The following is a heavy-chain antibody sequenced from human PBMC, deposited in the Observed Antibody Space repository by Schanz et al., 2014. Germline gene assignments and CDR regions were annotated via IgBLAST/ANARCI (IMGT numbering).Heavy chain of an antibody. Sequence: QVQLVESGGGLVKPGGSLRLSCAASGFIFNDYYMNWIRQAPGKGLEWVSYISHNSHYTNYADSVKGRFTISRDTAENSVYLQMNSLRAEDTAVYYCARDGYRNGRPFDHGGQGTRVTVSA. D-gene: IGHD5-18*01. J-gene: IGHJ4*02. CDR1: GFIFNDYY. CDR2: ISHNSHYT. CDR3: ARDGYRNGRPFDH. V-gene: IGHV3-11*06.